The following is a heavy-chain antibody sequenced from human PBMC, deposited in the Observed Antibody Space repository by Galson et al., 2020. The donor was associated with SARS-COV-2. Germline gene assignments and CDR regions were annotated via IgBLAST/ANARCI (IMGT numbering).Heavy chain of an antibody. CDR1: GFTFSSYG. D-gene: IGHD3-10*01. J-gene: IGHJ6*02. V-gene: IGHV3-30*18. Sequence: GESLKISCAASGFTFSSYGMHWVRQAPGKGLEWVAVISYDGSNKYYADSVKGRFTISRDNSKNTLYLQMNSLRAEDTAVYYCAKDLKSPELLWFGELSSSWGMDVWGQGTTVTVSS. CDR2: ISYDGSNK. CDR3: AKDLKSPELLWFGELSSSWGMDV.